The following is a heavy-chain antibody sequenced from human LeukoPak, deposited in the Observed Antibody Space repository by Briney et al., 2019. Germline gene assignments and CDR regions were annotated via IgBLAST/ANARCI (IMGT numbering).Heavy chain of an antibody. CDR2: TYYRSKWYN. J-gene: IGHJ4*02. D-gene: IGHD6-19*01. CDR3: SRAPHGSGCDY. CDR1: GDSVSSNSAT. Sequence: SQTLSLTCAISGDSVSSNSATWIWIRQSPSRGLEWLGRTYYRSKWYNDYGLSVKSRITVNPDTSKNQFSLQLNSVTPEDTAVYYCSRAPHGSGCDYWSQGALVPVSS. V-gene: IGHV6-1*01.